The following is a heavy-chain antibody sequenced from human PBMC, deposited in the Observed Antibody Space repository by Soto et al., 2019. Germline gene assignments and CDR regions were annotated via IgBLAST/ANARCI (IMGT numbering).Heavy chain of an antibody. J-gene: IGHJ5*02. Sequence: EVRLVASGGDLVQPGGSLRLSCAASGLTLSGYWMSWVRRAPGKGLEWVADINQDGSGEYYVDSVKGRFTMSRDNAKNSLYLFMHSLRAEDTAIYYCARVPSQGSRYVWFDPWGQGTLVTVSS. CDR3: ARVPSQGSRYVWFDP. V-gene: IGHV3-7*03. D-gene: IGHD3-3*01. CDR1: GLTLSGYW. CDR2: INQDGSGE.